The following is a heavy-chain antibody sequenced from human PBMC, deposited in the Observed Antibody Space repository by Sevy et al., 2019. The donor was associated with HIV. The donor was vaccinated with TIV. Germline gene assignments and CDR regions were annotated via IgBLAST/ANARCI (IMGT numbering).Heavy chain of an antibody. CDR2: INLSGGST. V-gene: IGHV3-20*01. CDR3: ARRRMVRGGDDAFDI. D-gene: IGHD3-10*01. J-gene: IGHJ3*02. Sequence: GESLKISCAASGFTFDDYGMSWVRQAPGKGLEWVSGINLSGGSTGYADSVRGRFTISRDNAKNSLYLQMNSLRAEDTALYHCARRRMVRGGDDAFDIWGQGTMVTVSS. CDR1: GFTFDDYG.